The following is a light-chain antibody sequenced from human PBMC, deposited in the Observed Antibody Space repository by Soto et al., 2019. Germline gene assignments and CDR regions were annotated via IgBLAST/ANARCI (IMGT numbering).Light chain of an antibody. CDR1: QSVNSN. Sequence: EIVMTQSPATLSVSAGERATLSCRASQSVNSNLAWYQQKPGQAPRLLIYSASTRATGIPARFSGSGSGTEFTLTISSLQSEDFAIYYCQQHNNWLTFGPGTKVDIK. V-gene: IGKV3-15*01. CDR2: SAS. CDR3: QQHNNWLT. J-gene: IGKJ3*01.